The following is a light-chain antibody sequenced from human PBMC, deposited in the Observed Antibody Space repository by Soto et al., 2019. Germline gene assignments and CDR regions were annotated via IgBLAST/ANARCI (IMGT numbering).Light chain of an antibody. J-gene: IGKJ1*01. Sequence: DIQMTQSPSTLSASVGDRVTITCRASQSVSRWLACYQQKPGKAPKLLIYDASSLDGGVPSRFSGSGSGTDFTLTISSLQPDDFATYYCQQYNSNFWTFGQGTKVEIK. V-gene: IGKV1-5*01. CDR3: QQYNSNFWT. CDR1: QSVSRW. CDR2: DAS.